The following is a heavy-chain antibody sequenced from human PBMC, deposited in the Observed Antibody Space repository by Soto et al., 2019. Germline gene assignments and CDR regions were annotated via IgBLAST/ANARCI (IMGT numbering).Heavy chain of an antibody. D-gene: IGHD4-17*01. CDR2: MNPNSGNT. CDR3: ARWDYGDYARFDY. V-gene: IGHV1-8*01. Sequence: QVQLVQSGAEVKKSGASVKVSCKASGYTFTSHDINWVRQATGQGLEWMGWMNPNSGNTGYAQKFQGRVTMTRNTSIGTAYMELSSLRAEDTAVYYCARWDYGDYARFDYWGQGTLVTVSS. J-gene: IGHJ4*02. CDR1: GYTFTSHD.